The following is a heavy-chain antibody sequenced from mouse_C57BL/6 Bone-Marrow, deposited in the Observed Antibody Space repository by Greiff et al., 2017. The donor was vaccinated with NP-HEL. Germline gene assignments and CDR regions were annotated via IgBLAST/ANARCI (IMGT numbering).Heavy chain of an antibody. J-gene: IGHJ3*01. CDR2: IRSKSNNYAT. V-gene: IGHV10-1*01. CDR3: VRLGRAY. D-gene: IGHD4-1*01. CDR1: GFSFNPYA. Sequence: VHLVESGGGLVQPKGSLKLSCAASGFSFNPYAMNWVRQAPGKGLEWVARIRSKSNNYATYYADAVKDRFTISRDDSESMLYLQMNNLKTEDTAMYYCVRLGRAYWGQGTLVTVSA.